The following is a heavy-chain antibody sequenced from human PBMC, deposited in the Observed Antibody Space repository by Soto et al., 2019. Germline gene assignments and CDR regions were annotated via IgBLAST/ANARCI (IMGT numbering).Heavy chain of an antibody. J-gene: IGHJ4*02. CDR3: VRGGVTSRTFDY. CDR1: GYIIKNYW. Sequence: LKISCKASGYIIKNYWIGWVRQMPGQGLEWMGIIFPDDSDTRYSPSFQGHVTISVDKSISTAYVQWSSLKASDSAIYYCVRGGVTSRTFDYWGQGTLVTVSS. CDR2: IFPDDSDT. V-gene: IGHV5-51*01. D-gene: IGHD3-10*01.